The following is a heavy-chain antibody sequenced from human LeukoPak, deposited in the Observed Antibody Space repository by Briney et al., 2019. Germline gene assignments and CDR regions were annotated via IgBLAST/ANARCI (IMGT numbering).Heavy chain of an antibody. D-gene: IGHD3-22*01. Sequence: PSETLSLTCTVSGGSISSYYWSWIRQPPGKGLEWIGYVYYSGSTNYNPSLKSRVTISVDTSKNQFSLKLSSVTAADTAVYCCARADYDSSGYYYYYYYGMDVWGQGTTVTVSS. V-gene: IGHV4-59*01. CDR2: VYYSGST. CDR1: GGSISSYY. CDR3: ARADYDSSGYYYYYYYGMDV. J-gene: IGHJ6*02.